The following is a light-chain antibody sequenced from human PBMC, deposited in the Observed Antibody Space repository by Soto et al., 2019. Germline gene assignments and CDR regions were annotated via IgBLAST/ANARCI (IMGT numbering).Light chain of an antibody. CDR1: QIISSY. J-gene: IGKJ1*01. CDR3: QQSYSTPPT. V-gene: IGKV1-39*01. Sequence: DIQMTQSPSSLSASVGDRVTITCLASQIISSYLNWYQQKPGKAPKLLIYAASSLQSGVPSRFSGSGSGTDFTLTISSLQPEDFATYYCQQSYSTPPTFGQGTKVDIK. CDR2: AAS.